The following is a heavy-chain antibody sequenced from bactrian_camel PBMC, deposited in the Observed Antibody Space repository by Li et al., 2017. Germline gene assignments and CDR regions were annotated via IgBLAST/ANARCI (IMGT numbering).Heavy chain of an antibody. CDR3: GAAPFRGPCPSLRDWNPLF. CDR1: GSIYDTMC. Sequence: HVQLVESGGGSVRAGGSLRLSCASSGSIYDTMCMGWVRQAPGKDREGVAAITPGRGRRYYGDSVKGRFTISKDDAKHTIYLQMNNLKEEDTGTYLCGAAPFRGPCPSLRDWNPLFWGQGTQVTVS. D-gene: IGHD2*01. CDR2: ITPGRGRR. J-gene: IGHJ4*01. V-gene: IGHV3S54*01.